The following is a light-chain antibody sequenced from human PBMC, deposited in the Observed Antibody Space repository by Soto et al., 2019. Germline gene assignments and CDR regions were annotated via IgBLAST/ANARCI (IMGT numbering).Light chain of an antibody. CDR1: SSNIGNNA. J-gene: IGLJ2*01. Sequence: QSVLTQPPSVSGAPRQRVTISCSGSSSNIGNNAVNWYQQFPGRAPKLLIYYDDLLPSGVSDRFSGSKSGTSASLAISGLQSEDEADYYCATWDDSLNGQVFGGGTKVTVL. V-gene: IGLV1-36*01. CDR2: YDD. CDR3: ATWDDSLNGQV.